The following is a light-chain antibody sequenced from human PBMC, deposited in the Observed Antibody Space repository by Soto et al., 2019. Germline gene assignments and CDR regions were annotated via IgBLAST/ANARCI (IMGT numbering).Light chain of an antibody. CDR3: QRYGRAPYT. V-gene: IGKV3-20*01. CDR1: QSVTSSY. Sequence: EIVLTQSPGTLSLSPGERATLSCKASQSVTSSYLAWYQQQPGQAPRLLISGASSRATGIPARFRGSGSGTEFHRPISRLEHAAVEVYSCQRYGRAPYTFGQGTKLAIK. J-gene: IGKJ2*01. CDR2: GAS.